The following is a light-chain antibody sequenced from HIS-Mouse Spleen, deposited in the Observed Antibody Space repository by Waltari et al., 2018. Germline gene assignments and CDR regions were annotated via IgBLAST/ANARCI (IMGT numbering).Light chain of an antibody. Sequence: QSALTQPASVSGSPGQSITISCTGTSSDVGGYNYVSWYQQHPGKAPKLMIYEVSNLPSGVSNRFSGSKSGNKASLTISGLQAEDEADYYCSSYTSSSTFFGTGTKVTVL. J-gene: IGLJ1*01. CDR3: SSYTSSSTF. V-gene: IGLV2-14*01. CDR1: SSDVGGYNY. CDR2: EVS.